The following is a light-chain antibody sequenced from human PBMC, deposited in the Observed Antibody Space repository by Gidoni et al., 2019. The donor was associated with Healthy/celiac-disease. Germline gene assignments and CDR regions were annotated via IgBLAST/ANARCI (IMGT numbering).Light chain of an antibody. Sequence: SYGLTQPPSVSVAPGQTAKVTCGGNNIGSKGVHWYQQKPGQAPVLVVYDDSDRPSGIPERFSGSNSGNTATLTISRVEAGDEADYYCQVWDSSSDLVVFGGGTKLTVL. CDR1: NIGSKG. J-gene: IGLJ2*01. CDR2: DDS. V-gene: IGLV3-21*02. CDR3: QVWDSSSDLVV.